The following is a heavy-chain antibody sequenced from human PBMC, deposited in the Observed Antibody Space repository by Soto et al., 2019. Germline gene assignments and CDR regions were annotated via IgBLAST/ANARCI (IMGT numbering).Heavy chain of an antibody. CDR2: IYYSGST. Sequence: QLQLQESGPGLVKPSETLSLTCTVSGGSISSSSYYWGWIRQPPGNGLEWIGSIYYSGSTYYNPSLKSRVTISVDTSKNQFSLKLSSVTAADTAVYYCARHGSKANNNWFDPWGQGTLVTVSS. CDR3: ARHGSKANNNWFDP. D-gene: IGHD3-10*01. J-gene: IGHJ5*02. V-gene: IGHV4-39*01. CDR1: GGSISSSSYY.